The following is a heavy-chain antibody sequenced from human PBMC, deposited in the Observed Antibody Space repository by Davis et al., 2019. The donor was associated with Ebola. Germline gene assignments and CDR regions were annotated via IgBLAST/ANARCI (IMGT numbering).Heavy chain of an antibody. D-gene: IGHD4-23*01. Sequence: MPSETLSLTCTVSGGSVSNYYWSWIRQPPGKGLEWIGYIYYRGNTNYNPSLKSRVTVLVDTSKNQFSLKLTSVTAADTAVYYCARGGGNGYPAVYWGQGSLVTVSP. V-gene: IGHV4-59*02. CDR3: ARGGGNGYPAVY. CDR1: GGSVSNYY. J-gene: IGHJ4*02. CDR2: IYYRGNT.